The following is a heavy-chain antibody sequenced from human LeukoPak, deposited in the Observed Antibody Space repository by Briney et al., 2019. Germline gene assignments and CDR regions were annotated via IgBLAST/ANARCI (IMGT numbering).Heavy chain of an antibody. D-gene: IGHD2-21*02. CDR2: ISAYNGNT. CDR3: ARDSKLLAYCGGDCYSPQDY. Sequence: ASVKVSCKASGYTFTSYGISWVRQAPGQGLEWMGWISAYNGNTNDAQKLQGRVTMTTDTSTSTAYMELRSLRSDDTAVYYCARDSKLLAYCGGDCYSPQDYWGQGTLVTVSS. J-gene: IGHJ4*02. CDR1: GYTFTSYG. V-gene: IGHV1-18*01.